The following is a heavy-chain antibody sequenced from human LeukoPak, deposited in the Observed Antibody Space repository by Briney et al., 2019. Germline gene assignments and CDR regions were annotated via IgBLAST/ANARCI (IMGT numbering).Heavy chain of an antibody. J-gene: IGHJ4*02. D-gene: IGHD2-2*01. CDR1: GFTFDDYG. V-gene: IGHV3-20*04. CDR2: INWNGGST. CDR3: ARAPLHLAMYHYFDY. Sequence: PGGSLRLSCAASGFTFDDYGMSWVRQAPGEGLEWVSGINWNGGSTGYADSVNGRFTISRDNAKKSLFLQMNSLRAEDTAVYYCARAPLHLAMYHYFDYWGQGTLVTVSS.